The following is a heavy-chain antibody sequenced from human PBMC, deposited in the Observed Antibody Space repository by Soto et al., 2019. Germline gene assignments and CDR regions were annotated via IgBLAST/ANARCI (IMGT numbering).Heavy chain of an antibody. D-gene: IGHD2-15*01. CDR2: ISAYNGNT. V-gene: IGHV1-18*01. CDR3: AREVEVDYYYYGMDV. CDR1: GYTFTSYG. Sequence: EASVKVSCKASGYTFTSYGISWVRQAPGQGLEWMGWISAYNGNTNYAQKLQGRVTMTTDTSTSTAYMELRSLRSDDTAVYYCAREVEVDYYYYGMDVWGQGTTVTVSS. J-gene: IGHJ6*02.